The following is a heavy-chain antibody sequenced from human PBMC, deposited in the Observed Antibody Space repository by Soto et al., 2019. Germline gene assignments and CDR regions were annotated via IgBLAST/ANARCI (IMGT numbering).Heavy chain of an antibody. V-gene: IGHV1-18*01. CDR2: ISAHNGNT. Sequence: QVHLVQSGAEVKKPGASVKVSCKGSGYAFTTYGITWVRQAPGQGLEWMGWISAHNGNTNYAHKLQGRVTVTRDTSTSTAYMELRSLRSDDTAVYYCVRGRYGDYWGQGALVTVSS. J-gene: IGHJ4*02. CDR3: VRGRYGDY. D-gene: IGHD1-1*01. CDR1: GYAFTTYG.